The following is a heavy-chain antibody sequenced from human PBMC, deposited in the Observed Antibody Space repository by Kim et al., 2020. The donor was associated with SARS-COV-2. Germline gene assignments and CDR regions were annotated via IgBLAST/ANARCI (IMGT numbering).Heavy chain of an antibody. Sequence: SETLSLTCTVSGGSIALDNYYWGCIRQPPGQGLEYIGSAFYTGGTYDTPSLRDRGGLSIDTPNNQFSLKLNSVTAADTAVYYCAGVRRFTDYVDYWGQGT. D-gene: IGHD3-3*01. V-gene: IGHV4-39*07. CDR2: AFYTGGT. CDR1: GGSIALDNYY. J-gene: IGHJ4*02. CDR3: AGVRRFTDYVDY.